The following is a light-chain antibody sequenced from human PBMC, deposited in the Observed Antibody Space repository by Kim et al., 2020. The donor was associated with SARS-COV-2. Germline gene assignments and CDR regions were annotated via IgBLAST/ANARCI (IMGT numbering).Light chain of an antibody. CDR2: GAS. J-gene: IGKJ4*01. CDR1: QSVGDD. Sequence: EIVMTQSPATQSVSPGESATLSCRASQSVGDDLAWYQQKPGQAPRLLIYGASTRATDIPARFSGGGSGTDFTLTISGLQSEDFAVYYCQQYNSRHLTFGGGTKVDIK. V-gene: IGKV3-15*01. CDR3: QQYNSRHLT.